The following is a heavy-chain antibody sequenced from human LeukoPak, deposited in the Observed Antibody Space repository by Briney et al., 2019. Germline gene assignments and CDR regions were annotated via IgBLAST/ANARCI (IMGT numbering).Heavy chain of an antibody. D-gene: IGHD3-10*01. V-gene: IGHV4-39*01. J-gene: IGHJ5*02. Sequence: SEALSLTCTVSGGSIRSSFYYWGWTRQPPGRGREWIGSIYDSGSTYYNPSLKSRVPISVHTSKNQFSLKLNSVTAADTAVYYCARHYGPWGQGALVTVSS. CDR1: GGSIRSSFYY. CDR2: IYDSGST. CDR3: ARHYGP.